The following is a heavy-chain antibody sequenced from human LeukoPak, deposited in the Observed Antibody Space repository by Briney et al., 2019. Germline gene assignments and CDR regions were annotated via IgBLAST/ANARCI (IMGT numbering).Heavy chain of an antibody. V-gene: IGHV7-4-1*02. Sequence: ASVKVSCKASGYTFTSYAMNWVRQAPGQGLEWMGWINTNTGNPTYAQGFTGRFVFSLDTSVSTAYLQISSLKAEDTAVYYCARDKMVRGVIGFDYWGQGTLVTVSS. D-gene: IGHD3-10*01. CDR3: ARDKMVRGVIGFDY. J-gene: IGHJ4*02. CDR2: INTNTGNP. CDR1: GYTFTSYA.